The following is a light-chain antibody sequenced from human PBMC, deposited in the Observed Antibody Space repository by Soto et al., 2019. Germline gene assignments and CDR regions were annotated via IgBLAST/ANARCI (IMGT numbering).Light chain of an antibody. CDR3: QVRTNWSIA. CDR2: DAS. CDR1: QTITSSY. J-gene: IGKJ5*01. V-gene: IGKV3-11*01. Sequence: EIVLTQSPGTLSLSPGERAILSCRASQTITSSYLAWYQQKPGQAPRLLIYDASNRATGIPARFSGTGSGTDFTLTINNLEPEDFAVYYCQVRTNWSIAFGRGTRLEIK.